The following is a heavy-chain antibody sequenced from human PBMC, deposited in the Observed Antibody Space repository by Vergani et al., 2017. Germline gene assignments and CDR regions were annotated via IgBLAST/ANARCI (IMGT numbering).Heavy chain of an antibody. CDR3: ARDAGNSWDYFDY. Sequence: EVQLVESGGGLVKPGGSLRLSCAASGFTFSSYSMNWVRQAPGKGLEWVSSISSSGTSIYYADSVKGRFTISRDNAKNSLYLQMNSLRAEDTAVYYCARDAGNSWDYFDYWGQGTLVTVSS. D-gene: IGHD2-2*01. V-gene: IGHV3-21*01. CDR1: GFTFSSYS. J-gene: IGHJ4*02. CDR2: ISSSGTSI.